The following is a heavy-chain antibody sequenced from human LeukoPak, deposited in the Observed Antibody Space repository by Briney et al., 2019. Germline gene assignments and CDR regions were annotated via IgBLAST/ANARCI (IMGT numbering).Heavy chain of an antibody. CDR1: GGTFSSYG. D-gene: IGHD6-6*01. J-gene: IGHJ6*02. CDR2: IIPIFGTA. V-gene: IGHV1-69*13. Sequence: SVKVSCRASGGTFSSYGISWVRQAPGQGLEWMGGIIPIFGTANYAQKFQGRVTITADESTSTAYMELSSLRSEDTAVYYCARLDEYSSSSRYYGMDVWGQGTTVTVSS. CDR3: ARLDEYSSSSRYYGMDV.